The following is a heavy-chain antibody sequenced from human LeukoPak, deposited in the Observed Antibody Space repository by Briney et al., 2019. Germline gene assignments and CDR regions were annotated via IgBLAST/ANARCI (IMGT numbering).Heavy chain of an antibody. CDR3: AKEGGYYDSSGYYPFDY. CDR2: ISGSGGST. Sequence: GGSLRLSCAASGFTFSSYAMSWVRQAPGRGLEWVSAISGSGGSTYYADSVKGRFTISRDNSKNTLYLQMNSPRAEDTAVYYCAKEGGYYDSSGYYPFDYWGQGTLVTVSS. CDR1: GFTFSSYA. D-gene: IGHD3-22*01. J-gene: IGHJ4*02. V-gene: IGHV3-23*01.